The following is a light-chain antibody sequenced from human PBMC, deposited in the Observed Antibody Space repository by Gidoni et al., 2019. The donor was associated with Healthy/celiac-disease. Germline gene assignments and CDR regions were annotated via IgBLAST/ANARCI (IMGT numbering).Light chain of an antibody. CDR2: DVS. J-gene: IGLJ2*01. CDR1: SSYVGGYNY. Sequence: QSALTQPAPVSGSPGQSITISCTGTSSYVGGYNYVSWYQKHPGKAPKLMIYDVSNRPSGVSNRFAGSKSGNTASLTISGLQAEDEADYYCSSYTSSSVVFGGGTKLTVL. CDR3: SSYTSSSVV. V-gene: IGLV2-14*01.